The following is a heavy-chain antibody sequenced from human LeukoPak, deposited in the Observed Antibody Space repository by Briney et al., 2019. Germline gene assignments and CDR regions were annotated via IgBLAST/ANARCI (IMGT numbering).Heavy chain of an antibody. J-gene: IGHJ6*02. CDR2: IYYSGST. Sequence: SETLSLTCTVSGGSISSGGYYWSWIRQHPGKGLEWIGYIYYSGSTYYNPSLKSRVTISVDTSKNQFSLKLSSVTAADTAVYYCAREPRSGYCSSTSCYNYGMDVWGQGTTVTVSS. D-gene: IGHD2-2*02. CDR1: GGSISSGGYY. CDR3: AREPRSGYCSSTSCYNYGMDV. V-gene: IGHV4-31*03.